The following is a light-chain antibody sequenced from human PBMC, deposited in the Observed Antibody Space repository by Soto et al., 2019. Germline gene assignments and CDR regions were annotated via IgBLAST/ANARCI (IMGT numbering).Light chain of an antibody. CDR2: DVN. V-gene: IGLV2-11*03. J-gene: IGLJ1*01. CDR3: CSFAAMSGYV. Sequence: QSVTISCTGTSSDVGAYDHVSWYQQHPGKAPKLLIHDVNQRPSWVPDRLSGSKSGKTASLTISGLQAEDEADYYCCSFAAMSGYVFGTETKVTVL. CDR1: SSDVGAYDH.